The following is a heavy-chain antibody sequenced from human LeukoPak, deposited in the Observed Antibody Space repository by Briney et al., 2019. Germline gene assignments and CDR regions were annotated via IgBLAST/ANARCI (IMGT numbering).Heavy chain of an antibody. Sequence: PGGSLRLSCSASGFTFRSYGFHWVRQAPGMGLEWVAFIRYDGNYQSYPDSVRGRFTISRDNSKNTLYLQVSSLRPEDTAIYYCAKDGTDYGRNSYDWFFDLWGRGTLVTVSS. J-gene: IGHJ2*01. D-gene: IGHD4-23*01. CDR1: GFTFRSYG. CDR3: AKDGTDYGRNSYDWFFDL. CDR2: IRYDGNYQ. V-gene: IGHV3-30*02.